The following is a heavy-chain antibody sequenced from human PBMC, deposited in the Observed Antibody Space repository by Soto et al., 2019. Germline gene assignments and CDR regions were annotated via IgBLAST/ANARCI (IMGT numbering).Heavy chain of an antibody. CDR3: DRIDLDTAMDTVIAFDI. V-gene: IGHV4-30-2*01. Sequence: QLQLQESGSGLVKPSQTLSRTCAVSGGSISSGGYSGNWIRQPPGKGLEWIGYIFHSGNTYYNPSLISRGTFSVDRSKNQCSINRSSVTAADTAMYYCDRIDLDTAMDTVIAFDIWGQGTMVTVS. J-gene: IGHJ3*02. CDR1: GGSISSGGYS. CDR2: IFHSGNT. D-gene: IGHD5-18*01.